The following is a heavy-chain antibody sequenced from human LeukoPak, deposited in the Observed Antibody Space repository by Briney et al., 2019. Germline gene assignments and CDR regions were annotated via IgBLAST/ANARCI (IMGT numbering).Heavy chain of an antibody. D-gene: IGHD2/OR15-2a*01. CDR1: DFPHSSYW. CDR2: IKADGTRI. Sequence: GGSLRLSCVGYDFPHSSYWMHWVRQAPGKGLEWVAQIKADGTRIVYGDSVKGRFTISRDNAKNTLFLKMNSLRPEDSAVYYCARDDVSPQAFDIWGQGTMVTVSS. V-gene: IGHV3-74*01. J-gene: IGHJ3*02. CDR3: ARDDVSPQAFDI.